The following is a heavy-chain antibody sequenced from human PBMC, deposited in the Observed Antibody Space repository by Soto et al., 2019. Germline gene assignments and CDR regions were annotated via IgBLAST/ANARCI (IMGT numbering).Heavy chain of an antibody. CDR2: IRNKANSYTR. V-gene: IGHV3-72*01. Sequence: EVQLVESGGGLVQPGGSLRLSCAASGFTFSDHYMDWVRQAPGKGLEWVGRIRNKANSYTREYAASVKGRFTISRDDSENSLYLQMNSLKTDDTAVYYFVRRDTAAYYCGYWGQGTLVTVSS. CDR3: VRRDTAAYYCGY. D-gene: IGHD5-18*01. CDR1: GFTFSDHY. J-gene: IGHJ4*02.